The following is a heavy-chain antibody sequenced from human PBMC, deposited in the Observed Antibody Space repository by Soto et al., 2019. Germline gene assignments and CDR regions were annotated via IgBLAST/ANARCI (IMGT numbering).Heavy chain of an antibody. CDR1: GFSFSDSW. D-gene: IGHD3-16*01. CDR2: IKEDGSEK. V-gene: IGHV3-7*01. CDR3: ASLGRHG. J-gene: IGHJ6*02. Sequence: VSLRLSCAASGFSFSDSWMDWVRQAPGKGPEWVANIKEDGSEKNYVDSVKGRFTISRDNAKNSLYLQMNSLRAEDTAVYYCASLGRHGWGQGTTVTVSS.